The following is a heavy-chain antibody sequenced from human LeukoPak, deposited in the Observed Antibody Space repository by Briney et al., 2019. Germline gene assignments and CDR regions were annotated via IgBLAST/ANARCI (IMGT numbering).Heavy chain of an antibody. CDR2: ISGSGDST. D-gene: IGHD3-16*01. V-gene: IGHV3-23*01. J-gene: IGHJ4*02. Sequence: GGSLRLSCAASGFTFRSYAMSWVRQAPGKGLEWVSVISGSGDSTDYASSVKGRFSISRDNSKNTLYLQMNSLRAEDTAVYYCTKSVRSIWGGGAYYFDYWGQGALVTVSS. CDR3: TKSVRSIWGGGAYYFDY. CDR1: GFTFRSYA.